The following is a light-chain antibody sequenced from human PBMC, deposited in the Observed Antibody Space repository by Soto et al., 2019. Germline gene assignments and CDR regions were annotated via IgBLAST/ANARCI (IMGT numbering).Light chain of an antibody. CDR2: EVS. CDR3: SSYKTSSTRV. V-gene: IGLV2-14*01. Sequence: QSVLTQPASVSGSPGQSIAISCTGSSSDVGIYNYVSWYQQHPGKVPKLIIYEVSNRPSGVSNRFSGSKSGNTASLTISGLQDEEEADYYCSSYKTSSTRVFGTGTKVTVL. CDR1: SSDVGIYNY. J-gene: IGLJ1*01.